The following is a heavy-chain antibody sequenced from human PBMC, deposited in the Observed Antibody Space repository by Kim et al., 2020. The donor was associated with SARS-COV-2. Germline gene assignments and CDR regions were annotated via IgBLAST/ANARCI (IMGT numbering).Heavy chain of an antibody. CDR3: ARDGGSITMVRGRPTNWFDP. Sequence: RVTISVDTSKNQFSLKLSSVTAADTAVYYCARDGGSITMVRGRPTNWFDPWGQGTLVTVSS. D-gene: IGHD3-10*01. V-gene: IGHV4-31*02. J-gene: IGHJ5*02.